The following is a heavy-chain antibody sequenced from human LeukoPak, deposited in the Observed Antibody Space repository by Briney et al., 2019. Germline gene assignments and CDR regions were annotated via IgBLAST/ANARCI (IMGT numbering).Heavy chain of an antibody. D-gene: IGHD2-15*01. CDR1: GGSISSGDYY. CDR2: IYYSGSS. V-gene: IGHV4-61*08. J-gene: IGHJ4*02. CDR3: ATESVASASFDY. Sequence: SETLSLTCTVSGGSISSGDYYWSWIRQPPGKGLEWIGYIYYSGSSNYNPSLKSRVTISADTSKNQFSLKLSSVTAADTAVYYCATESVASASFDYWGQGTLVTVSS.